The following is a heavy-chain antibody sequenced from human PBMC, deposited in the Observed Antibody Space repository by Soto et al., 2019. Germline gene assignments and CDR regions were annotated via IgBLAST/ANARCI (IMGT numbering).Heavy chain of an antibody. V-gene: IGHV6-1*01. CDR1: GDSVSSNSAA. CDR2: TYYRSKWYN. CDR3: ARTTLVYSRSWYYPFGWFDP. Sequence: PSQTLSLTCVISGDSVSSNSAAWNWIRQSPSRGLEWLGRTYYRSKWYNDYAVSVKSRITINPDTSKNQFSLQLNSVTPEDTAVYYCARTTLVYSRSWYYPFGWFDPWGQGTLVTV. D-gene: IGHD6-13*01. J-gene: IGHJ5*02.